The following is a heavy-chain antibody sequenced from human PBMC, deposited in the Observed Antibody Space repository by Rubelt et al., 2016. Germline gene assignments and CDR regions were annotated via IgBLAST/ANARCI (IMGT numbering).Heavy chain of an antibody. V-gene: IGHV1-18*01. D-gene: IGHD6-19*01. CDR1: GYTFTSYG. CDR3: ARDGVFSSGWYYFDY. Sequence: QVQLVQSGAEVKKPGASVKVSCKASGYTFTSYGISWVRQAPGPGLEWMGWISAYNGNTNYAQKLQGRVNMTTDTSTSTVYMELRSLRSDDTAVYYCARDGVFSSGWYYFDYWGQGTLVTVSS. J-gene: IGHJ4*02. CDR2: ISAYNGNT.